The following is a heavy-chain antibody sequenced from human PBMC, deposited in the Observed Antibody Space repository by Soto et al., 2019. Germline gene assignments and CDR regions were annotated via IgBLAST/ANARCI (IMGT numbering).Heavy chain of an antibody. Sequence: GGSLRLSCAASGFTSSSYGMHWVRQAPGKGLEWVAVIWYDGSNKYYADSVKGRFTISRDNSKNTLYLQMNSLRAEDTAVYYCAKRSGYSGYDFFDPWGQGTLVTVSS. J-gene: IGHJ5*02. V-gene: IGHV3-33*06. CDR1: GFTSSSYG. CDR3: AKRSGYSGYDFFDP. CDR2: IWYDGSNK. D-gene: IGHD5-12*01.